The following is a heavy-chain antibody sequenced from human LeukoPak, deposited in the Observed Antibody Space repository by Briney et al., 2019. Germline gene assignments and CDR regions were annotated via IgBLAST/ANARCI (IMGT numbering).Heavy chain of an antibody. CDR3: ASYTLVSWLDY. V-gene: IGHV4-39*01. CDR1: GFTFSSYW. D-gene: IGHD3-16*01. Sequence: PGGSLRLSCAASGFTFSSYWMSWVRQAPGKGLEWIGSIYYSGSTYYNPSLKSRVTISVDTSKNQFSLKLSSVTAADTAVYYCASYTLVSWLDYWGQGTLVTVSS. CDR2: IYYSGST. J-gene: IGHJ4*02.